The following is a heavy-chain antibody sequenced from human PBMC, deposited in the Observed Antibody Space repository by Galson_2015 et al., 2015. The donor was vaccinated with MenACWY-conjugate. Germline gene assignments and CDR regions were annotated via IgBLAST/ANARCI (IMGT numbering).Heavy chain of an antibody. D-gene: IGHD1-26*01. CDR1: GSSFPTYG. V-gene: IGHV5-51*01. CDR2: ISPGDPNT. CDR3: ARHPPGGRGMDV. J-gene: IGHJ6*02. Sequence: QSGAEVKRPGESLKISCRTTGSSFPTYGTPGVRQRPGKALGGMGLISPGDPNTKYSPSFQGQVTISADKSISTAYLQWSSLKASDTAMYYCARHPPGGRGMDVWGQGTTVTVSS.